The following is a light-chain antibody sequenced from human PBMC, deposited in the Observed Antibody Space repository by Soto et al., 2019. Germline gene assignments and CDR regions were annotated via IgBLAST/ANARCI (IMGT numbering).Light chain of an antibody. V-gene: IGKV3-11*01. CDR1: QSVGSY. J-gene: IGKJ4*01. CDR3: QQRSNWPQLT. Sequence: EIVLTQSPATLSLSPGERATLSCRASQSVGSYLAWYQQKPGQAPRLLIYDAFNRATGIPARFSGSGSETAFTLTISSLEPEDFALYYCQQRSNWPQLTFGGGTKVEIK. CDR2: DAF.